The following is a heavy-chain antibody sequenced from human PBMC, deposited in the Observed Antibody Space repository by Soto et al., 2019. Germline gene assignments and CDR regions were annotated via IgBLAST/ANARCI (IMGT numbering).Heavy chain of an antibody. CDR3: ARGRGGLIWGSYRKYYFDY. CDR1: SGSISSSNW. D-gene: IGHD3-16*02. J-gene: IGHJ4*02. Sequence: PSETLSLTCAVSSGSISSSNWWSWVRQPPGKGLEWIGEIYHSGSTNYNPSLKSRVTISVDKSKNQFSLELSSVTAADTAVYYCARGRGGLIWGSYRKYYFDYWGQGTLVTVSS. V-gene: IGHV4-4*02. CDR2: IYHSGST.